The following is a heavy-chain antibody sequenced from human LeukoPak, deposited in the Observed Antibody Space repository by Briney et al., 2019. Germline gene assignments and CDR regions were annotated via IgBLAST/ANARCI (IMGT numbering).Heavy chain of an antibody. D-gene: IGHD1-26*01. Sequence: SGGSLRLSCAASGFTVNSNYMSWVRQAPGEGLEWVSVIYSGGSMYYADSVKGRFTISRDISKNTLYLQMNSLRAEDTAVYYCAREPTFDYWGQGTLVTVSS. CDR3: AREPTFDY. V-gene: IGHV3-53*01. J-gene: IGHJ4*02. CDR2: IYSGGSM. CDR1: GFTVNSNY.